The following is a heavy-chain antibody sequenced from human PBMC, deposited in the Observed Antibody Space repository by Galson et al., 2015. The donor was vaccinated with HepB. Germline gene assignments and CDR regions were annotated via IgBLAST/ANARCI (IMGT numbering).Heavy chain of an antibody. V-gene: IGHV3-30*18. J-gene: IGHJ6*02. CDR2: ISYDGSNK. CDR3: AKDEAHYYYGMDV. Sequence: SLRLSCAASGFTFSSYGMHWVRQAPGKGLEWVAVISYDGSNKYYADSVKGRLTISRDNSKNTLYLQMNSLRAEDTAVYYCAKDEAHYYYGMDVWGQGTTVTVSS. CDR1: GFTFSSYG.